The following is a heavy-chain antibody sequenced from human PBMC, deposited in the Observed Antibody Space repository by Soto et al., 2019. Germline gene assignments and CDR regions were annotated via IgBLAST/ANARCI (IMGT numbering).Heavy chain of an antibody. V-gene: IGHV3-23*01. CDR1: GFTFSSYA. J-gene: IGHJ4*02. CDR3: AQLGVLMVYATPSFDY. CDR2: ISGSGGST. D-gene: IGHD2-8*01. Sequence: GGSLRLSCAASGFTFSSYAMSWVRQAPGKGLEWVSAISGSGGSTYYADSVKGRFTISRDNSKNTLYLQMNSLRAEDTAVYYCAQLGVLMVYATPSFDYWGQGTLVTVSS.